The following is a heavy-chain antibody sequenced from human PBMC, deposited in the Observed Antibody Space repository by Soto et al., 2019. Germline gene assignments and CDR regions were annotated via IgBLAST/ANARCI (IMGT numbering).Heavy chain of an antibody. D-gene: IGHD3-16*02. CDR3: AKESVRRAFHY. V-gene: IGHV3-30-3*01. CDR1: GFTFSSYA. CDR2: ISYDGSNK. J-gene: IGHJ4*02. Sequence: GGSLRLSCAASGFTFSSYAMHWVRQAPGKGLEWVAVISYDGSNKYYADSVKGRFTISRDNSKNTLYLQMNSLRAEDTAVYYCAKESVRRAFHYWGQGTLVTVSS.